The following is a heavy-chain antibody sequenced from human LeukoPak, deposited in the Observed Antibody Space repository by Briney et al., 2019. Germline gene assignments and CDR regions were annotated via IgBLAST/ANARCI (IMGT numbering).Heavy chain of an antibody. CDR1: VFTFSTYT. CDR2: ISSSISTI. D-gene: IGHD2-21*02. CDR3: ARVASLAYCGGDCYFGDY. J-gene: IGHJ4*02. Sequence: GGSLRLSCAASVFTFSTYTMNWVRRSPGKGLEWVSYISSSISTIDYADSVKGRFTISRDNAKNALYLQTNSLRDEDTAVYYCARVASLAYCGGDCYFGDYWGQGTLVTVSS. V-gene: IGHV3-48*02.